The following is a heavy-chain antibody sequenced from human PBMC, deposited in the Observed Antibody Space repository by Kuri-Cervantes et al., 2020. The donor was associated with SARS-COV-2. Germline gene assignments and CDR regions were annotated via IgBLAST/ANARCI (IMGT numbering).Heavy chain of an antibody. CDR3: ARDRVGVHDY. J-gene: IGHJ4*02. V-gene: IGHV3-30-3*01. CDR1: AFTFSSYA. Sequence: GGSLRLSCAASAFTFSSYAMHWVRQAPGKGLEWVAIISYDGSNKYYADPVKGRFTISRDNSKNTLYLQMNSLRAEDTAVYYCARDRVGVHDYWGQGTLVTVSS. CDR2: ISYDGSNK. D-gene: IGHD2-21*01.